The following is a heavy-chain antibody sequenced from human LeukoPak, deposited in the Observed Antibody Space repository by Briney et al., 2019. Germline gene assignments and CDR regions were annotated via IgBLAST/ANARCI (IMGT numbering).Heavy chain of an antibody. CDR2: IRYDGSNK. CDR3: AKEIQYSSGRHFDY. J-gene: IGHJ4*02. Sequence: SGGSLRLSCAASGFTFSSYWMSWVRQAPGKGLEWVAFIRYDGSNKYYADSVKGRFTISRDNSKNTLYLQMNSLRAEDTAVYYCAKEIQYSSGRHFDYWGQGTLVTVSS. V-gene: IGHV3-30*02. CDR1: GFTFSSYW. D-gene: IGHD6-19*01.